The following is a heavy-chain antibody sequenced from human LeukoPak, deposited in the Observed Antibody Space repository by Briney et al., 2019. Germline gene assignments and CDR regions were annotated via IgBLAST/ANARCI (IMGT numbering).Heavy chain of an antibody. CDR3: ARVGSGWPHWYFDL. V-gene: IGHV3-7*01. CDR2: IKEDGSGK. D-gene: IGHD6-19*01. Sequence: GGSLRLSCAASGFTFSSYWMSWVRQAPGKGLEWVANIKEDGSGKYYVDSVKGRFTISRDNAKNSLYLQMNSLRVEDTAVYYCARVGSGWPHWYFDLWGRGTLVTVSS. CDR1: GFTFSSYW. J-gene: IGHJ2*01.